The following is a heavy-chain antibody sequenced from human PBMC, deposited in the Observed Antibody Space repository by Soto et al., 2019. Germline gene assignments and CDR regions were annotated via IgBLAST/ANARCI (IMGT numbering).Heavy chain of an antibody. CDR1: GFIVSSSY. CDR3: ARCSGWYGQCYFDC. J-gene: IGHJ4*02. CDR2: IYSDGRT. D-gene: IGHD6-13*01. V-gene: IGHV3-53*02. Sequence: DVQLVETGGGLIQPGGSLRLSCAASGFIVSSSYMSWVRQAPGKGLEWVSGIYSDGRTYYADSVKGRFTISRDNSKNTLYLQMNTLTAEYTVVYYCARCSGWYGQCYFDCWGQGTLVTVSS.